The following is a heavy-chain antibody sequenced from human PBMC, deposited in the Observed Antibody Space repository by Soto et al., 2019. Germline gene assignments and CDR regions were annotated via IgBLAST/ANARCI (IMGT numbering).Heavy chain of an antibody. CDR3: ARPRIVGAPNDAFDI. CDR2: IYPGDSDT. Sequence: GESLKISCKGSGYSFTSYWIGWVRQMPGKGLEWMGIIYPGDSDTRYSPSFQGQVTISAGKSISTAYLQWSSLKASDTAMYYCARPRIVGAPNDAFDIWGQGTMVTVSS. V-gene: IGHV5-51*01. J-gene: IGHJ3*02. CDR1: GYSFTSYW. D-gene: IGHD1-26*01.